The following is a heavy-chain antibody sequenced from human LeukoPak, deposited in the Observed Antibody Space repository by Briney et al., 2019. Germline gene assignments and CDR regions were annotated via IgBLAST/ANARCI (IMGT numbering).Heavy chain of an antibody. V-gene: IGHV3-21*01. D-gene: IGHD3-10*01. J-gene: IGHJ4*02. CDR1: EFTFSSYA. CDR3: ASHFITRLDY. CDR2: ISSSSSYI. Sequence: GGSLRLSCAASEFTFSSYAMNWVRQAPGKGLEWVSSISSSSSYIYYADSVKGRFTIFRDNAKNSLYLQMNSLRAEDTAVFYCASHFITRLDYWGQGTLVTVSS.